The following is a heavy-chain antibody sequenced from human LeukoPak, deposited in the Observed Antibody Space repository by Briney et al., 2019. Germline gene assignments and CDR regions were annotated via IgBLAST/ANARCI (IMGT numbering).Heavy chain of an antibody. V-gene: IGHV4-34*01. D-gene: IGHD3-3*01. Sequence: SETLSLTCAVYGGSFSGYYWSWIRQPPGKGLEWIGSIYYSGSTYYNPSLKSRVTISVDTSKNQFSLKLSSVTAADTAVCYCARHVNDFWSGFQYYFDYWGQGTLVTVSS. J-gene: IGHJ4*02. CDR2: IYYSGST. CDR1: GGSFSGYY. CDR3: ARHVNDFWSGFQYYFDY.